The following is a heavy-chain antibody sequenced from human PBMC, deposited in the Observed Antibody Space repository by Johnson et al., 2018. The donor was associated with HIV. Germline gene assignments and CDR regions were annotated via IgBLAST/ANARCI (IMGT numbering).Heavy chain of an antibody. J-gene: IGHJ3*02. Sequence: VQLVESGGGLVKPGGSLRLSCAASGFTFTNAWMHWVRQAPGKGLEWVGRLKSRTDGETADYAAPVKGRFTISRDDSKNTLYLQMNSLKTEDTALYYCTTDVPGGPYYNAFDIWGQGTMDTVSS. CDR3: TTDVPGGPYYNAFDI. CDR2: LKSRTDGETA. V-gene: IGHV3-15*01. CDR1: GFTFTNAW. D-gene: IGHD1-26*01.